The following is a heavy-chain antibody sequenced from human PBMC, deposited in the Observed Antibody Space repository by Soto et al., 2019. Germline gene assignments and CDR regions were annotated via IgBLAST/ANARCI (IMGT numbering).Heavy chain of an antibody. CDR2: IYYSGST. D-gene: IGHD3-10*02. V-gene: IGHV4-59*08. J-gene: IGHJ3*02. Sequence: SETLSLTCTVSGVSISSYYWSWILQPPGKGLEWIGYIYYSGSTNYNPSLKSRVTISVDTSKNQFSLKLSSVTAADTAVYYCATFYYVDAFDIWGQGAMVTVSS. CDR3: ATFYYVDAFDI. CDR1: GVSISSYY.